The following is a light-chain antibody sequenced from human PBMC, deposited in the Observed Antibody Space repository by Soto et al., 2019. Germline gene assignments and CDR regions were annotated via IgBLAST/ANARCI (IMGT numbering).Light chain of an antibody. CDR3: QQYSRSPPT. CDR1: QSVNSNY. Sequence: EIVLTQSPGTLSLSPGERATLSCRARQSVNSNYLAWYQHRPGQAPRILIYGVSGRATGIPDRFSGSGSGTDFRLTITRLEPEDCAVYYCQQYSRSPPTFGQGTKVEIK. V-gene: IGKV3-20*01. J-gene: IGKJ1*01. CDR2: GVS.